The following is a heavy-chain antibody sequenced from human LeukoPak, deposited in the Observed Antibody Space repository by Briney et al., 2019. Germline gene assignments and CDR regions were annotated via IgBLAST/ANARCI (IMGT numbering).Heavy chain of an antibody. V-gene: IGHV4-34*01. D-gene: IGHD2-21*01. Sequence: GTLRLSCAASGFTFSSYGMSWVRQAPGKGLEWIGDINHTGRTNYNPSLKGRATISVDTSKKQFSLRVRSVTAADTAIYYCARQVVFDYWSQGTLVIVSA. CDR3: ARQVVFDY. CDR2: INHTGRT. CDR1: GFTFSSYG. J-gene: IGHJ4*02.